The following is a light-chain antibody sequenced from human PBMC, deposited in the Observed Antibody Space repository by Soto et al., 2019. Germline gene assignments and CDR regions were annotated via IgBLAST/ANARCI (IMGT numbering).Light chain of an antibody. Sequence: QSALTQPASVSGSPGQSITISCTGTSSDVGGYNYVSWYQQHPGKAPKLTIFDVSNRPSGVSNRFSGSKSGNTASLTISGLQAEDEADYYCSSYTSSSTLYVFGTGTKLTV. CDR1: SSDVGGYNY. V-gene: IGLV2-14*01. J-gene: IGLJ1*01. CDR2: DVS. CDR3: SSYTSSSTLYV.